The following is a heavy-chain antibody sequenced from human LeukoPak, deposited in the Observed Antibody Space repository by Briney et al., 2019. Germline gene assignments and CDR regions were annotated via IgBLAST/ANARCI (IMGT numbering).Heavy chain of an antibody. CDR1: GGSISSGSYY. V-gene: IGHV4-39*01. D-gene: IGHD5-18*01. J-gene: IGHJ4*02. Sequence: PSETPSLTCTVSGGSISSGSYYWGWIRQPPGKGLEWIGSIYYSGSTYYNPSLKSRVTISVDTSKNQFSLKLSSVTAADTAVYYCARLTQLWSTDDYWGQGTLVTVSS. CDR2: IYYSGST. CDR3: ARLTQLWSTDDY.